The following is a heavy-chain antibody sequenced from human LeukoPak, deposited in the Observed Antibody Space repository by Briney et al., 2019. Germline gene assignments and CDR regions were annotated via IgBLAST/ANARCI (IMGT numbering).Heavy chain of an antibody. J-gene: IGHJ4*02. V-gene: IGHV1-18*01. CDR1: GYTFNRYG. CDR2: IRGYNGNT. Sequence: ASVKVSCKASGYTFNRYGITWVRQAPGLGLEWMGWIRGYNGNTNSAQKRQGRVTMTTDTSTSTAYMELRSLRSDDTAMYYCARDYGYGVTVMISDDYWGQGTLVTVSS. D-gene: IGHD5-12*01. CDR3: ARDYGYGVTVMISDDY.